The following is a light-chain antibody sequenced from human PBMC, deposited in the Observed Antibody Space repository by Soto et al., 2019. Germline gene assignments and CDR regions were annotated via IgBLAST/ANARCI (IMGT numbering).Light chain of an antibody. CDR3: QQFGSSPHT. CDR2: GAS. CDR1: QSVSSNY. J-gene: IGKJ2*01. V-gene: IGKV3-20*01. Sequence: EIVLTQSPGTLSLSPGERATLSCRASQSVSSNYLAWYQQKPGQAPRLLMYGASSRATGIPDRFSGSGSGTDFTLTISRLEPEDFAVYYCQQFGSSPHTFGQGTKLEIK.